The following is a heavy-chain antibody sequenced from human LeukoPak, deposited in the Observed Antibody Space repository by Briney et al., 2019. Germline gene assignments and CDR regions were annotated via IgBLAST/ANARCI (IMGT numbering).Heavy chain of an antibody. D-gene: IGHD4-17*01. CDR3: ARDFSDYGDYVGDY. CDR1: GFTFSSYS. Sequence: GGSLRLSCAASGFTFSSYSMNWVRQAPGKGLEWVSSISSSSSYIYYADSVKGRFTISRDNAKNSLYLQMNSLGAEDTAVYYCARDFSDYGDYVGDYWGQGTLVTVSS. CDR2: ISSSSSYI. J-gene: IGHJ4*02. V-gene: IGHV3-21*01.